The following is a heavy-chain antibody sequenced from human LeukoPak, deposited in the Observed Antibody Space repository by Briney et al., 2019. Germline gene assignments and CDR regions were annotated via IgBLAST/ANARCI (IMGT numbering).Heavy chain of an antibody. Sequence: GGSLRLSCAASGVTVSSNYMTWVRQAPGKGLEWVSVIYSGGSTYYADSGKGRFTISRDNSKNTLYLQMNSLRADDTAVYYCARGSVITPGVNWFDPWGQGTLVTVSS. CDR3: ARGSVITPGVNWFDP. CDR1: GVTVSSNY. D-gene: IGHD3-22*01. CDR2: IYSGGST. J-gene: IGHJ5*02. V-gene: IGHV3-66*01.